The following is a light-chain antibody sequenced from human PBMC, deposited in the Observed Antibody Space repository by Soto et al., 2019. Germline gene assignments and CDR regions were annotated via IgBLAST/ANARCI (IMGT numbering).Light chain of an antibody. Sequence: QSALTQPASVSGSPGQSITISCTGTSSDVGGYDYVSWYQQHPGNAHKLMIYDVTYRPSGVSNRFSGSKSGNTVSLTMSGLHAADEADYVCSSYTTIGTYVLLGGGTKLT. CDR2: DVT. CDR3: SSYTTIGTYVL. CDR1: SSDVGGYDY. J-gene: IGLJ2*01. V-gene: IGLV2-14*01.